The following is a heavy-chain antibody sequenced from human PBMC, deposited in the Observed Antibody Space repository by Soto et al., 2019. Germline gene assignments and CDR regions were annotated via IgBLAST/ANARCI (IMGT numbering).Heavy chain of an antibody. D-gene: IGHD3-10*01. J-gene: IGHJ2*01. V-gene: IGHV3-53*01. CDR2: ISGSGGT. CDR3: AKDRQGSGPDFDL. CDR1: GLPVSTNY. Sequence: PGGSLRLSCVVSGLPVSTNYMSWVRQAPGKGLGWVAGISGSGGTFDANSVRGRFTISKDDSKNTLYLQMNSLRVEDTALYYCAKDRQGSGPDFDLWGRGTLVTVSS.